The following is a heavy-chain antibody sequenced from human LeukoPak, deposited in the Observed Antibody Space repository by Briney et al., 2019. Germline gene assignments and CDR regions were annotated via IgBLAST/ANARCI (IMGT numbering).Heavy chain of an antibody. CDR1: GFTFSSYG. CDR2: IWYDGSNK. Sequence: PGRSLRLSCAASGFTFSSYGMHWVRQAPGKGLEWVAVIWYDGSNKYYADSVEGRFTISRDNSKNTLYLQMNSLRAEDTAVYYCARGRIAVAGPGSYFDYWGQGTLVTVSS. J-gene: IGHJ4*02. V-gene: IGHV3-33*01. D-gene: IGHD6-19*01. CDR3: ARGRIAVAGPGSYFDY.